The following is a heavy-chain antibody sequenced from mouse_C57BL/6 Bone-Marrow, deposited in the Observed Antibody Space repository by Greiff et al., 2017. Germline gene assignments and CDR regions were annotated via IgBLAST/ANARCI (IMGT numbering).Heavy chain of an antibody. CDR1: GYTFTSYG. Sequence: VQRVESGAELARPGASVKLSCKASGYTFTSYGISWVKQRTGQGLEWIGEIYPRSGNTYYNEKFKGKATLTADKSSSTAYMELRSLTSEDSAVYFCARGKDYYDYLAWFAYWGQGTTLTVSS. CDR2: IYPRSGNT. CDR3: ARGKDYYDYLAWFAY. D-gene: IGHD2-4*01. J-gene: IGHJ2*01. V-gene: IGHV1-81*01.